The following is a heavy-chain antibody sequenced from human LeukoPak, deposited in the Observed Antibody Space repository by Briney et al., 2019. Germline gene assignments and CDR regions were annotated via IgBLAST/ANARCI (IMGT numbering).Heavy chain of an antibody. J-gene: IGHJ5*02. CDR3: ARGVSGIAVAFWFDP. V-gene: IGHV1-69*06. D-gene: IGHD6-19*01. CDR2: IIPIFGTA. CDR1: GGTFSSYA. Sequence: GASVKVSCKASGGTFSSYAISWVRQAPGQGLEWMGGIIPIFGTANYAQKFQGRVTITADKSTSTAYMELSSLRSEDTAVYYCARGVSGIAVAFWFDPWGQGTLVTVSS.